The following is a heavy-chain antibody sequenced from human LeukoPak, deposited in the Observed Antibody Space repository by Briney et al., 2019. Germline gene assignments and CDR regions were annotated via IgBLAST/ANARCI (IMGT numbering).Heavy chain of an antibody. V-gene: IGHV1-18*01. CDR3: ARELYGRFDY. CDR1: GYTFTTYG. D-gene: IGHD3-3*01. Sequence: ASVKVSFKASGYTFTTYGFSWVRQAPGQGLEWMGWINPHNGNTKYAQKFQGRVTMTTDTSTSTAYMELRSLRFDDAAVYYCARELYGRFDYWGQGTLVTVSS. J-gene: IGHJ4*02. CDR2: INPHNGNT.